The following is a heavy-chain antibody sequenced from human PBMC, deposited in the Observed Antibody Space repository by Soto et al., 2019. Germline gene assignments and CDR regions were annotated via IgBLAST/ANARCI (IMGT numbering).Heavy chain of an antibody. CDR3: ARDNDPYGGHDY. J-gene: IGHJ4*02. D-gene: IGHD4-17*01. Sequence: SETLSLTCTVSGGSINSVSYYWGWIRQPPGKGLEWIGSIYYSGSTYYNPSLKSRVTISVDTSKNQFSLKLSSVTAADTAVYYCARDNDPYGGHDYWGQGTLVTVSS. CDR2: IYYSGST. V-gene: IGHV4-39*07. CDR1: GGSINSVSYY.